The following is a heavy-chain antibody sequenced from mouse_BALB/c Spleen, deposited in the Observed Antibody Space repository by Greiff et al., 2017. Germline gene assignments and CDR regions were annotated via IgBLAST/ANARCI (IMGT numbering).Heavy chain of an antibody. V-gene: IGHV3-2*02. Sequence: EVQLVESGPGLVKPSQSLSLTCTVTGYSITSDYAWNWIRQFPGNKLEWMGYISYSGSTSYNPSLKSRISITRDTSKNQFFLQLNSVTTEDTATYYCAIYDLYAMDYWGQGTSVTVSS. CDR3: AIYDLYAMDY. D-gene: IGHD2-3*01. CDR1: GYSITSDYA. J-gene: IGHJ4*01. CDR2: ISYSGST.